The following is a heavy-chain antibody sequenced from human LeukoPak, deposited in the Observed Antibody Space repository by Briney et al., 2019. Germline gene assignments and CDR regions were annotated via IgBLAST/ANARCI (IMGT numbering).Heavy chain of an antibody. CDR3: ARGRLQSHYYYYYMDV. CDR1: GYTFTSYD. J-gene: IGHJ6*03. CDR2: MNPNSGNT. D-gene: IGHD4-11*01. Sequence: ASVKVSCKASGYTFTSYDINWVRQATGQGLEWMGWMNPNSGNTGYAQKFQGRVTMTRNTSISTAYMELSSLRSEDTAVYYCARGRLQSHYYYYYMDVWGKGTTVTVSS. V-gene: IGHV1-8*01.